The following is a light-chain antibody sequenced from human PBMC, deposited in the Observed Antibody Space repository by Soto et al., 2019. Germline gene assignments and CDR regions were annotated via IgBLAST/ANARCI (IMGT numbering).Light chain of an antibody. CDR3: QQSYRTPT. CDR2: DAF. J-gene: IGKJ5*01. V-gene: IGKV1-5*01. CDR1: QSLSGW. Sequence: DIQPTQTPSTLSASIGDRVTITCRASQSLSGWLAWYQQTPGKAPKLLISDAFRLESGVPSRFRGSGSGTEFSLTISSLQPGDSATYYCQQSYRTPTFGQGTRLEIK.